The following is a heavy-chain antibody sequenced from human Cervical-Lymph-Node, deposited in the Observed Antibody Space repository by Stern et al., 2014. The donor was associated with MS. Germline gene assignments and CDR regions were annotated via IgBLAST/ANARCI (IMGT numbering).Heavy chain of an antibody. CDR2: IYPDDSDI. D-gene: IGHD1-1*01. J-gene: IGHJ6*02. CDR3: ASPPPRRKWDDPNYGMDV. V-gene: IGHV5-51*03. CDR1: GYTFTNNW. Sequence: VQLVQSGAEVKKPGESLKISCKGSGYTFTNNWIAWVRQMPGKGLEWMGIIYPDDSDIRYSPSLQGQVTISADKSISTAYLQWSSLKPADSPVYYCASPPPRRKWDDPNYGMDVWGQGTTVTVSS.